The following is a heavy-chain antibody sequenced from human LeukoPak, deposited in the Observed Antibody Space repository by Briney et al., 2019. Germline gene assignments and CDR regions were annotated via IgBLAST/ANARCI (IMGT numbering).Heavy chain of an antibody. J-gene: IGHJ4*02. CDR1: GDSISSGDYY. CDR2: IYYSGST. CDR3: ASRKYYGSGSYYGPFDY. V-gene: IGHV4-30-4*08. Sequence: NPSQTLSLTCTVSGDSISSGDYYWSWIRQPPGKGLEWIGYIYYSGSTYCNPSLKSRVTISVDTSKNQFSLKLSSVTAADTAVYYCASRKYYGSGSYYGPFDYWGQGTLVTVSS. D-gene: IGHD3-10*01.